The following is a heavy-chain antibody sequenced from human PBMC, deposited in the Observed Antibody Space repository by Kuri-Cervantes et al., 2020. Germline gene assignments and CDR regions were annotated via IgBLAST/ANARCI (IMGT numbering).Heavy chain of an antibody. Sequence: SVKVSCKASGYTFTSYGISWVRQAPGQGLEWMGGIIPIFGTANYAQKFQGRVTITADESTSTACMALRSLSSDDTAVYYCAKDGVVRGLDFNWFDTWGQGTLVTVSS. D-gene: IGHD3-10*02. J-gene: IGHJ5*02. CDR3: AKDGVVRGLDFNWFDT. CDR2: IIPIFGTA. CDR1: GYTFTSYG. V-gene: IGHV1-69*13.